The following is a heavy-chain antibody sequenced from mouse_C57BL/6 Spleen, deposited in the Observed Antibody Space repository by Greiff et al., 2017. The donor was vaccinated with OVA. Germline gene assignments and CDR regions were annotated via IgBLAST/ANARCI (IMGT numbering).Heavy chain of an antibody. J-gene: IGHJ3*01. Sequence: QVHVKQSGAELVRPGASVTLSCKASGYTFTDYEMHWVKQTPVHGLEWIGAIDPETGGTAYNQKFKGKAILTADKSSSTAYMALRSLTSEDSAVYYCTREGLGGFAYWGQGTLVTVSA. D-gene: IGHD3-3*01. V-gene: IGHV1-15*01. CDR2: IDPETGGT. CDR1: GYTFTDYE. CDR3: TREGLGGFAY.